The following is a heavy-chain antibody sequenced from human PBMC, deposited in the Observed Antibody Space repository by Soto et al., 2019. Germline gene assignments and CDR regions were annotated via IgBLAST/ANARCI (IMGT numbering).Heavy chain of an antibody. V-gene: IGHV3-64D*06. D-gene: IGHD2-15*01. J-gene: IGHJ4*02. CDR2: VSTSGRST. CDR3: VKQAHGLDGVAFDY. Sequence: GGSLRLSCSASGFIFSESTIYWVRQVPGKGLEAISAVSTSGRSTYYADSVKDRFTISRDNSKNTLFLQMGSLRPEDTASYYCVKQAHGLDGVAFDYWGQGTQVTVSS. CDR1: GFIFSEST.